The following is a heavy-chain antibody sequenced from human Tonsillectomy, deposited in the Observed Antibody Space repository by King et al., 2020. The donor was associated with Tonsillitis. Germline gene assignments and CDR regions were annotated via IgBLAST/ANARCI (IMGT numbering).Heavy chain of an antibody. Sequence: VQLVESGGGVVQPGRSLRLSCASSGFAFRSYGMHWVRQAPGKGLEWVAVISYDASRENYGDSVKGRFTISRDNSKNTLYLQMNSLRAEDTAVYYCARERLYSSDWGIDYGGQGSLVTVSS. J-gene: IGHJ4*02. V-gene: IGHV3-33*05. CDR1: GFAFRSYG. CDR2: ISYDASRE. CDR3: ARERLYSSDWGIDY. D-gene: IGHD6-19*01.